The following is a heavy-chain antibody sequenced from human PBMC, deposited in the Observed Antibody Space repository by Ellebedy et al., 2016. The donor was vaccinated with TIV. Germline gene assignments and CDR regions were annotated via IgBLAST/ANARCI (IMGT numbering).Heavy chain of an antibody. V-gene: IGHV3-74*03. D-gene: IGHD6-13*01. CDR3: ARVVAAAGRSGGGDY. J-gene: IGHJ4*02. Sequence: HTGGSLRLSCAASGFTFSSYWMHWVRQAPGKGLEWVSRITSDGSDIAYADSVRGRFTTSRGNAKNTLYLQMNSLRADDTAVYYCARVVAAAGRSGGGDYWGQGTLVTVSS. CDR2: ITSDGSDI. CDR1: GFTFSSYW.